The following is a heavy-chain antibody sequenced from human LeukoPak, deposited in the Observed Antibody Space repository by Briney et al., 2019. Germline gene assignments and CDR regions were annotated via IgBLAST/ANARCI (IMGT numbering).Heavy chain of an antibody. D-gene: IGHD6-19*01. Sequence: ASVKVSCKASGYTFINYGISWVRQAPGLGLEGMGWTSYNGNTNYAQKFQDRVTMTTDTSTTPAYMELRSLESDDTAVYYCASHSGSGWQALGYWGQGTLVTVSS. CDR1: GYTFINYG. J-gene: IGHJ4*02. CDR2: TSYNGNT. V-gene: IGHV1-18*04. CDR3: ASHSGSGWQALGY.